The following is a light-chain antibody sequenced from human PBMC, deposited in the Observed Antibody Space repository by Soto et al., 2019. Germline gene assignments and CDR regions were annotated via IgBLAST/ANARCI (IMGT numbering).Light chain of an antibody. V-gene: IGLV1-44*01. CDR3: AAWDASLNGVV. Sequence: QSVLTQPPSASGTPGQRVTISCSGSSSNIGSNTVNWYQQLPGRAPKLLIYSNNHRPSGVPDRFSGSKSGTSASLAISGLQSEDEADYYCAAWDASLNGVVFGGGTKLTVL. CDR2: SNN. J-gene: IGLJ2*01. CDR1: SSNIGSNT.